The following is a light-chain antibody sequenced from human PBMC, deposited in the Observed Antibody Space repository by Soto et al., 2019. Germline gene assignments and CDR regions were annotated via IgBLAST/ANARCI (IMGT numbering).Light chain of an antibody. J-gene: IGLJ1*01. CDR1: SSDIGFYNY. V-gene: IGLV2-14*01. CDR2: EVS. Sequence: QSALTQPASVSGSPGQSITVSCTGTSSDIGFYNYVSWYQQHPGKAPKLIIYEVSNRPSGVSNRFSGSKSGNTASLTVSGLQAEDEADYYCASFITTSTRVFGTGTKLTVL. CDR3: ASFITTSTRV.